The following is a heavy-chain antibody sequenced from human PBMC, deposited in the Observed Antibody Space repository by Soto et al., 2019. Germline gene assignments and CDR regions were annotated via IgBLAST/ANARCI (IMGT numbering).Heavy chain of an antibody. J-gene: IGHJ5*02. CDR1: GFTFSNYG. CDR2: IWYDGSNK. Sequence: GGSLRLSCAASGFTFSNYGMHWVRQAPGKGLEWVAVIWYDGSNKHYADSVKGRFTISRDNSKNTLYLQMNSLRAEDTAVYYCARDVGDILTGHNWFDPWGQGTLVTVSS. D-gene: IGHD3-9*01. V-gene: IGHV3-33*01. CDR3: ARDVGDILTGHNWFDP.